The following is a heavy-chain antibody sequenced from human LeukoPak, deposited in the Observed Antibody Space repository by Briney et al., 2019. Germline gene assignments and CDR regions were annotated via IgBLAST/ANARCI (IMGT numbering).Heavy chain of an antibody. D-gene: IGHD3-10*01. CDR3: ARVPITMVRGVIRDWFDP. CDR2: INTNSGGT. V-gene: IGHV1-2*02. Sequence: ASVKVSCKASGYTFTGYYMHWVRQAPGQGVEWMGWINTNSGGTNYAQKFQGRVTMTRDTSISTAYMELRRLRSDDTAVYYCARVPITMVRGVIRDWFDPWGQGTLVTVSS. J-gene: IGHJ5*02. CDR1: GYTFTGYY.